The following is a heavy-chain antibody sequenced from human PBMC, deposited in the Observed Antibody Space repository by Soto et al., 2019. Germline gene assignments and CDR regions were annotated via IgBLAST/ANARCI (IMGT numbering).Heavy chain of an antibody. CDR2: ISSSGSTI. V-gene: IGHV3-48*03. CDR1: GFTFSSYE. D-gene: IGHD4-17*01. Sequence: LRLSCAASGFTFSSYEMNWVRQAPGKGLEWVSYISSSGSTIYYADSVKGRFTISRDNAKNSLYLQMNSLRAEDTAVYYCARDLNGDYQYYYYGMDVWGQGTTVTVSS. J-gene: IGHJ6*02. CDR3: ARDLNGDYQYYYYGMDV.